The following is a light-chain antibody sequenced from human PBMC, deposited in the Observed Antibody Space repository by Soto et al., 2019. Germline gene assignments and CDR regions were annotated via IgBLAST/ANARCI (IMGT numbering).Light chain of an antibody. J-gene: IGLJ2*01. Sequence: QSVLTQPPSVSEAPRQRVTISCSGSSSNIGHNAVSWYQKLPGKAPKLLIYYDDLLPSGVSDRFSGSKSGTSASLAISGLQSEDEADYSCTAWDDSLTGVVFGGGTKLTVL. V-gene: IGLV1-36*01. CDR1: SSNIGHNA. CDR3: TAWDDSLTGVV. CDR2: YDD.